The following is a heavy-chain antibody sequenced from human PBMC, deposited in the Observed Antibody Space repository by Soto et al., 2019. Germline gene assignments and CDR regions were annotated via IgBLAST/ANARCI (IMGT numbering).Heavy chain of an antibody. Sequence: EVQLLESGGGLVQPGGSLRLSCAASGFTFSSYAMSWVRQAPGKGLEWVSAISGSGGSTYYADSVKGRFTISRDNSKNTLYLQMNSLRAEDTAVYYFAKGVAAGVWYFDLWGRGTLVTISS. CDR2: ISGSGGST. CDR3: AKGVAAGVWYFDL. CDR1: GFTFSSYA. D-gene: IGHD6-13*01. J-gene: IGHJ2*01. V-gene: IGHV3-23*01.